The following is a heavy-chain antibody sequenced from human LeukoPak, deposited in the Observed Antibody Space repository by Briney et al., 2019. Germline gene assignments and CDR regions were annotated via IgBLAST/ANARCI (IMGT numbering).Heavy chain of an antibody. J-gene: IGHJ4*02. D-gene: IGHD6-19*01. CDR1: GFTFSSYA. CDR2: ISATGGNT. V-gene: IGHV3-23*01. CDR3: SSSVFYSSGWYGGY. Sequence: GGSPRLSCAASGFTFSSYAMSWVRQAPGKGLEWVSLISATGGNTYYADSVKGRFTISRDNSKNTLYLHMNSLRAEDTAIYYCSSSVFYSSGWYGGYWGQGTLVTVSS.